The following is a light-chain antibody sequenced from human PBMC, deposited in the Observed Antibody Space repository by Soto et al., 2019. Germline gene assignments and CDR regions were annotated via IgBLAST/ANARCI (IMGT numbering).Light chain of an antibody. J-gene: IGKJ1*01. CDR1: QSVTGNY. CDR2: GAS. Sequence: EVVLTQSPGTLSLSPGERATLSCGASQSVTGNYLAWYQQKPGQAPRLLLFGASTRATGIPDRFSGSGSGTDFTLTISRLEPEDFAVYYCQHYYTSYTTFGQGTKVEIK. V-gene: IGKV3-20*01. CDR3: QHYYTSYTT.